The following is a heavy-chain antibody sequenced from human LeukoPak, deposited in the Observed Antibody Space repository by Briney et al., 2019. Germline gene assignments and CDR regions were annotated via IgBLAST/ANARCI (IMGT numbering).Heavy chain of an antibody. V-gene: IGHV1-69*13. CDR2: IIPIFGTA. CDR1: GGTFSSYA. Sequence: ASVKVSCKASGGTFSSYAISWVRQAPGQGLEWKGGIIPIFGTANHAQKFQGRVTITADESTSTAYMELSSLRSEDTAVYYCARVDTAMVTGALDYWGQGTLVTVSS. D-gene: IGHD5-18*01. J-gene: IGHJ4*02. CDR3: ARVDTAMVTGALDY.